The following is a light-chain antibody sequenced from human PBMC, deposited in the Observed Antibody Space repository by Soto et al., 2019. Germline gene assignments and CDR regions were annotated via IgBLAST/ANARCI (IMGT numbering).Light chain of an antibody. CDR1: QTTSTW. CDR2: DAS. J-gene: IGKJ1*01. Sequence: DIQVTQSPPTLSASVGDRVTITCRASQTTSTWMAWYQQKPGKAPKLLVYDASTLQSGVSSRFSVSGSGTEFTLIISGLQPDDSATYYCQQYTNTNNPWMFGQGTKVDI. V-gene: IGKV1-5*01. CDR3: QQYTNTNNPWM.